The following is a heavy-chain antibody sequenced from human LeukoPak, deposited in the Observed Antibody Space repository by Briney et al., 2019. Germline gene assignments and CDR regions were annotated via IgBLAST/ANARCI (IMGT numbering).Heavy chain of an antibody. Sequence: ASVKVSCKASGYTFTGYYMHWVRQAPGQGLEWMGWINPNSGGTNYAQNFQGRVTMTRDTSISTAYMEVSRLRSDDTAVYYCARGGSSWYRGSFQHWGQGTLVTVSS. J-gene: IGHJ1*01. D-gene: IGHD6-13*01. CDR1: GYTFTGYY. CDR2: INPNSGGT. V-gene: IGHV1-2*02. CDR3: ARGGSSWYRGSFQH.